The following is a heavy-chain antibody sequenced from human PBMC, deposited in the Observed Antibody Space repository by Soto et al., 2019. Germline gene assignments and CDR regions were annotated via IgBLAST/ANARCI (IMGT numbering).Heavy chain of an antibody. CDR1: GFTFSGSA. V-gene: IGHV3-73*01. CDR3: TRREYYGSGSYYKSGYYYGMDV. CDR2: IRSKANSYAT. Sequence: GGSLRLSCAASGFTFSGSAMHWVRQASGKGLEWVGRIRSKANSYATAYAASVKGRFTISRDDSKNTAYLQMNSLKTEDTAVYYCTRREYYGSGSYYKSGYYYGMDVWGQGTTVTVSS. D-gene: IGHD3-10*01. J-gene: IGHJ6*02.